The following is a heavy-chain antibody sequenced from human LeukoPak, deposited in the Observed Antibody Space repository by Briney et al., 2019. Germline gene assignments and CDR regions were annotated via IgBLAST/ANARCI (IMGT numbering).Heavy chain of an antibody. CDR3: AREWYYGSGSYTLDY. CDR2: ISSSDNTV. V-gene: IGHV3-48*03. J-gene: IGHJ4*01. Sequence: PGGSLRLSCAAPGFTFSTYEMDWVRQAPGKGLEWVSYISSSDNTVYYADSVKGRFTISRDNAKNSLYLQMNSLRAEDTAVYFCAREWYYGSGSYTLDYWSQGTLVIVSS. D-gene: IGHD3-10*01. CDR1: GFTFSTYE.